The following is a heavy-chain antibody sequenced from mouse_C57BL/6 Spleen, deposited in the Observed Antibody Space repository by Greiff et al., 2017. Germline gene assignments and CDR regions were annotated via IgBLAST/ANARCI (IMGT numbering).Heavy chain of an antibody. J-gene: IGHJ1*03. V-gene: IGHV1-76*01. CDR1: GYTFTDYY. Sequence: VHLVESGAELVRPGASVKLSCKASGYTFTDYYINWVKQRPGQGLEWIARIYPGSGNTYYNEKFKGKATLTAEKSSSTAYMQLSSLTSEDSAVYFCARAPYDYDVYWYFDVWGTGTTVTVSS. CDR3: ARAPYDYDVYWYFDV. CDR2: IYPGSGNT. D-gene: IGHD2-4*01.